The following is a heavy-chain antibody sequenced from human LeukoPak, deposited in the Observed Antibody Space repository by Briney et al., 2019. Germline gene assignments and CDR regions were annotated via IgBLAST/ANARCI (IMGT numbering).Heavy chain of an antibody. CDR1: GGSISSNNHY. CDR2: IYYSGSI. D-gene: IGHD6-13*01. Sequence: PSETLSLTCTVSGGSISSNNHYWGWIRQPAGKGLEWIGHIYYSGSIFLNPSLKSRVTMSVDTSKNQFSLKLSSVTAADTAVYYCARGGGISHYYYYMDVWGKGTTVTISS. V-gene: IGHV4-39*07. CDR3: ARGGGISHYYYYMDV. J-gene: IGHJ6*03.